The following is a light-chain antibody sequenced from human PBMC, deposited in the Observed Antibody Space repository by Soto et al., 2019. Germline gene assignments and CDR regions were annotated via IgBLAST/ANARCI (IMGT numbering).Light chain of an antibody. CDR2: DVT. CDR1: SSEVGNYNR. Sequence: QSALTQPPSVSGSPGQSVAISCTGTSSEVGNYNRVSWYQQPPGTAPKLMIYDVTNRHSEVPDRFSGSKYGNTASLTISGLQADDAAGYDCSSYTSSDTYVFGTGTKVAVL. V-gene: IGLV2-18*02. CDR3: SSYTSSDTYV. J-gene: IGLJ1*01.